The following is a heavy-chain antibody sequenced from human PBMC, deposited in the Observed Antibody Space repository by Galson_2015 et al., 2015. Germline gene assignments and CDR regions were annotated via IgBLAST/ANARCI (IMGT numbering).Heavy chain of an antibody. V-gene: IGHV4-59*01. D-gene: IGHD6-13*01. J-gene: IGHJ4*02. CDR1: GGSISSYY. Sequence: SETLSLTCSVSGGSISSYYWSWIRQPPGKGLEWIGYIYYSGSTNYNPSLKSRVTISVGTSNNQFSLKLSSVTAADTAVYYCASSLGSSSWVDYWGQGTLVTVSS. CDR2: IYYSGST. CDR3: ASSLGSSSWVDY.